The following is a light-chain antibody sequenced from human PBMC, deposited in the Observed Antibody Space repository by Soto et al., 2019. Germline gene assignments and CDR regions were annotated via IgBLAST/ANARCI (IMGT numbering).Light chain of an antibody. V-gene: IGKV3D-15*01. Sequence: IVMTQSPATLSVSPGERVTLSCRASENVGTNLAWYQQRPGQPPRLLIYGSSTRAAGISVAFSGSGSRTEFTLTISSLQSEDSAVYYCQQYNNWGLSFGGGTRVEIK. CDR2: GSS. J-gene: IGKJ4*01. CDR3: QQYNNWGLS. CDR1: ENVGTN.